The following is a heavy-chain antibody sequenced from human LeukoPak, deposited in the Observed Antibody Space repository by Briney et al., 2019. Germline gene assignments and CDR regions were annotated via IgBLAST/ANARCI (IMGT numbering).Heavy chain of an antibody. CDR3: ASGKETSMAQGY. V-gene: IGHV3-53*01. J-gene: IGHJ4*02. CDR1: GFTVSSNY. D-gene: IGHD5-18*01. Sequence: GGSLRLSCAVSGFTVSSNYMTWVRQAPGKGLEWVSVIYSGGSIYYADSVKGRFTISRDISKNTVDLQLNSLRAEDTAVFYCASGKETSMAQGYWGQGTLVTVSS. CDR2: IYSGGSI.